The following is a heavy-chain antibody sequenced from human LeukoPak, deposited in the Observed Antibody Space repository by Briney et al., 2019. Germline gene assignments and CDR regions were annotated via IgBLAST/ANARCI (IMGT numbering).Heavy chain of an antibody. CDR1: GFTVSSNY. J-gene: IGHJ4*02. CDR2: FYSGGST. Sequence: GGSLRLSCAASGFTVSSNYMSWVRQAPGKGLEWVSVFYSGGSTYYADSVKGRFTISRDNSKNTLYLQMNSLRAEDTAVYYCARVMVSYYYDSSGYSFDYWGQGTLVTVSS. CDR3: ARVMVSYYYDSSGYSFDY. D-gene: IGHD3-22*01. V-gene: IGHV3-53*01.